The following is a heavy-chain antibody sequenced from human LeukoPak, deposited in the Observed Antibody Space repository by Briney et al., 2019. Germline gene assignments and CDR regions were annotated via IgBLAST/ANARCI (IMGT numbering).Heavy chain of an antibody. CDR1: GFTFSSYA. D-gene: IGHD2-2*03. J-gene: IGHJ4*02. CDR2: ISGGGGST. Sequence: GGSLRLSCAASGFTFSSYAMSWVRQAPGKGLEWVSAISGGGGSTYYADSVKGRFTISRDNSKNTLYLQMNSLRAEDTAVYYCAKTPSPGYCSSTSCYVDYWGQGTLVTVSS. V-gene: IGHV3-23*01. CDR3: AKTPSPGYCSSTSCYVDY.